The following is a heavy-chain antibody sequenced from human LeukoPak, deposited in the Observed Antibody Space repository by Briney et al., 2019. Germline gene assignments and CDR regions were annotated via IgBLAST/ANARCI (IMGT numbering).Heavy chain of an antibody. CDR1: GDSVSSNSAA. Sequence: SQTLSLTCAISGDSVSSNSAAWHWIRQSPSRGLEWLGRTYYRSKWYNDYAVSVKSRITINPDTSKNQFSLQLNSVTPEDTAVYYCARGPVLLWFGELYNWFDPWGQGTLVTVSS. J-gene: IGHJ5*02. D-gene: IGHD3-10*01. CDR2: TYYRSKWYN. V-gene: IGHV6-1*01. CDR3: ARGPVLLWFGELYNWFDP.